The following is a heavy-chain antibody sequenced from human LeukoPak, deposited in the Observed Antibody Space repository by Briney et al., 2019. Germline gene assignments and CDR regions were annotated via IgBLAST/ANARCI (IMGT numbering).Heavy chain of an antibody. V-gene: IGHV3-23*01. CDR2: ISGSGGST. CDR1: GFTFSSYA. J-gene: IGHJ4*02. D-gene: IGHD6-13*01. CDR3: ARERPGIAVAATV. Sequence: GGSLRLSCAASGFTFSSYAMSWVRQAPGKGLDWVSAISGSGGSTYYADSVKGRFTISRDNSKNTLYLQMNSLRAEDATVYYCARERPGIAVAATVWGQGTLVTVSS.